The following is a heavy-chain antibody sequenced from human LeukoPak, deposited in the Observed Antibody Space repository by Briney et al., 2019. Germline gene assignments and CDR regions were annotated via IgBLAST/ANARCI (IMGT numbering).Heavy chain of an antibody. CDR3: AKDRGSAAGRRYYYMDV. J-gene: IGHJ6*03. CDR1: GYTFDDYA. V-gene: IGHV3-9*01. CDR2: ISWNSGSI. D-gene: IGHD6-13*01. Sequence: GGSLRLSCAASGYTFDDYAMHWVRRAPGKGLEWVSGISWNSGSIGYADSVKGRFTISRDNAKNSLYLQMNSLRAEDTALYYCAKDRGSAAGRRYYYMDVWGKGTTVTVSS.